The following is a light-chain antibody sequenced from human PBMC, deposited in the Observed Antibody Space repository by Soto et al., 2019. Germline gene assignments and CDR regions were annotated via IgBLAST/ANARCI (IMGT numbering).Light chain of an antibody. Sequence: EIVLTQSPGTLALSPGEGATLSCRASQSVSSSYLAWYQQKPGQAPRLLIYGASSRATGIPDRFSGSGSGTDFTLPISSLEPEDFAVYYCQQRSNWQGATFGGGTKVDIK. CDR2: GAS. CDR1: QSVSSSY. CDR3: QQRSNWQGAT. V-gene: IGKV3D-20*02. J-gene: IGKJ4*01.